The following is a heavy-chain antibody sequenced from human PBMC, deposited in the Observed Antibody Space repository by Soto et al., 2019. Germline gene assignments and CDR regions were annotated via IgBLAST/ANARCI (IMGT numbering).Heavy chain of an antibody. Sequence: GGSLRLSCAASGFTFSSYAMHWVRQAPGKGLEWVAVISYDGSNKYYVDAVKGRLTMSRENSKSTLYVQMISLRAEDMAVYYCGTDRIAAGGKGVAWFDTWGQGTLVTVSS. D-gene: IGHD6-13*01. CDR2: ISYDGSNK. CDR3: GTDRIAAGGKGVAWFDT. J-gene: IGHJ5*02. V-gene: IGHV3-30-3*01. CDR1: GFTFSSYA.